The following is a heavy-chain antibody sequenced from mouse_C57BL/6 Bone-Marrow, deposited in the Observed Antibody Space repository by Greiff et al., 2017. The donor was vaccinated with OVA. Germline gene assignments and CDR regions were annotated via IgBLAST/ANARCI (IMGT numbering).Heavy chain of an antibody. D-gene: IGHD1-1*02. CDR2: ISSGSSTI. J-gene: IGHJ2*01. Sequence: EVKLMESGGGLVKPGGSLKLSCAASGFTFSDYGMHWVRQAPEKGLEWVAYISSGSSTIYYADTVKGRFTISRDNAKNTLFLQITSLRSEDSAMYYCARPVGGYWGQGTTLTVSS. CDR1: GFTFSDYG. V-gene: IGHV5-17*01. CDR3: ARPVGGY.